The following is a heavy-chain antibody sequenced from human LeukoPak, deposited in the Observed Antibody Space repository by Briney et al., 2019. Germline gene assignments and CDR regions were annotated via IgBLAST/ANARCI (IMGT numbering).Heavy chain of an antibody. CDR1: GGSFSGYY. CDR2: INHSGST. CDR3: AIPPSSSWYYFDY. J-gene: IGHJ4*02. Sequence: SETLSLTCAVFGGSFSGYYWSWVRQPPGKGLEWIGEINHSGSTNFNPSLKSRVIISVDTSKNQLSLKLNSVTAADTAVYYCAIPPSSSWYYFDYWGQGTLVTVSS. V-gene: IGHV4-34*01. D-gene: IGHD6-13*01.